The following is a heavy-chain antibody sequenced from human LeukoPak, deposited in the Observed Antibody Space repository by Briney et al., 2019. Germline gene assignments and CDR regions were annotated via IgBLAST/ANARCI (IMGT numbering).Heavy chain of an antibody. D-gene: IGHD6-13*01. Sequence: PSETLSLTCVVSGGSISSDSHYWSWIRQPPGKGLEWIGCLYYNGNTKYNPSLKSRVTIPVDTSENQFSLKLTSVTAADTAVYYCARGPYSSSWHSPLDYWGQGALVTVSS. CDR2: LYYNGNT. J-gene: IGHJ4*02. V-gene: IGHV4-61*01. CDR1: GGSISSDSHY. CDR3: ARGPYSSSWHSPLDY.